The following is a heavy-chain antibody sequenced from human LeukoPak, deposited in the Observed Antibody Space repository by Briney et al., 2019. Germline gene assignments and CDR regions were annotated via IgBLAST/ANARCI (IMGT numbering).Heavy chain of an antibody. Sequence: SVEVSCKASGGTFSSYAISWVRQAPGQGLEWMGRIIPIFGTANYAQKFQGRVTITTDESTSTAYMELSSLRAEDTALYYCARHGRLAARPDYYYMDVWGKGTTVTVSS. D-gene: IGHD6-6*01. CDR1: GGTFSSYA. CDR3: ARHGRLAARPDYYYMDV. CDR2: IIPIFGTA. V-gene: IGHV1-69*05. J-gene: IGHJ6*03.